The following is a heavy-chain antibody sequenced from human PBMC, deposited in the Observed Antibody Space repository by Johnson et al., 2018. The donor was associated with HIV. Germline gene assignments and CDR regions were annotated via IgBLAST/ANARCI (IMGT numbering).Heavy chain of an antibody. CDR2: IGTAGDT. CDR3: ARGERFGGTQEAFDI. CDR1: GFPFSSYD. Sequence: VQLVESGGGLVLPGGSLRLSCAASGFPFSSYDMHWVRQATGTGMEWVSAIGTAGDTDYPGSVKGRFTISRENAKNSLYLQMNSLRAGDTALYYCARGERFGGTQEAFDIWGQGTMVTVSS. V-gene: IGHV3-13*01. J-gene: IGHJ3*02. D-gene: IGHD1-26*01.